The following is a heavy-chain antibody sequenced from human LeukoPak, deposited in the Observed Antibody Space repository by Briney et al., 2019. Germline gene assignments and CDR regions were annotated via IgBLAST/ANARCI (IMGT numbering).Heavy chain of an antibody. J-gene: IGHJ4*02. V-gene: IGHV3-7*03. CDR1: GFTFTNDY. CDR3: AKPRAVGVNAFFDY. CDR2: INRDRNET. Sequence: GGSLRLACVVSGFTFTNDYISWVRHAPGKWLEWVAFINRDRNETHYVDSVKGRFTISRDNAKNSLYLRMNSLRAEDTALYYCAKPRAVGVNAFFDYWGQGTLVPVSS.